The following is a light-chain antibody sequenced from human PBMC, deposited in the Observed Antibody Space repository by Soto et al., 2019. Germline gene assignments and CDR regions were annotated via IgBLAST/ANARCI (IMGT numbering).Light chain of an antibody. CDR1: QGISSW. V-gene: IGKV1-12*01. Sequence: DIQMTQSPSSVSASVGDRVTITCRASQGISSWLAWYQQKPGKAPKLLIYAASSLQSGVPSRFRGRASGTDFTLTISRLQPEDFATYYCQQANNFPPEFTVGPRTKVDIK. CDR2: AAS. CDR3: QQANNFPPEFT. J-gene: IGKJ3*01.